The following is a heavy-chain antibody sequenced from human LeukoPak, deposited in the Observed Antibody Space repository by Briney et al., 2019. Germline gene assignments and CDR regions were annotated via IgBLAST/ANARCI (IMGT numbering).Heavy chain of an antibody. CDR1: GFTLSRYA. D-gene: IGHD3-16*01. Sequence: GGSLRLSCAASGFTLSRYAMHWVRQAPGKGLEWVAFLQSDGNNRYYADSVKGRFTISRDNSKNTLFLQMSSLRAEDTAVYYCAKNWAKYYFDYWGQGTLVTVSS. CDR3: AKNWAKYYFDY. CDR2: LQSDGNNR. V-gene: IGHV3-30*02. J-gene: IGHJ4*02.